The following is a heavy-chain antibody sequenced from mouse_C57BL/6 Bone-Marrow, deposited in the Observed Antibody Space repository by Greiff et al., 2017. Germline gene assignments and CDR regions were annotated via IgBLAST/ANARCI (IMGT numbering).Heavy chain of an antibody. V-gene: IGHV1-50*01. CDR3: ASPGAWFAN. CDR1: GYTFTSYW. Sequence: QVQLQQPGAELVKPGASVKLSCKASGYTFTSYWMQWVKQRPGQGLEWIGEIDPSDSYTNYNQKFKSKATLTVDTSSSTAYMQLSSLTSEDSAVYYCASPGAWFANWGQGTLVTVSA. CDR2: IDPSDSYT. D-gene: IGHD4-1*01. J-gene: IGHJ3*01.